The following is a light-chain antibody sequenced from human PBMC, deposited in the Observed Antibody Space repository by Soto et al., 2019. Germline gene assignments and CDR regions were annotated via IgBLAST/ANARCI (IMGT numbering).Light chain of an antibody. CDR3: CSYAGSSTYV. J-gene: IGLJ1*01. CDR1: SSDVGSYNL. V-gene: IGLV2-23*01. CDR2: EGS. Sequence: QSVLTQPASVSGSPGQSITISCTGTSSDVGSYNLVPWYQQHPIKAPKLMIYEGSKRPSGVSNRFSGSKSGNTASLTISGLQAEDEADYYCCSYAGSSTYVFGTGTKVTAL.